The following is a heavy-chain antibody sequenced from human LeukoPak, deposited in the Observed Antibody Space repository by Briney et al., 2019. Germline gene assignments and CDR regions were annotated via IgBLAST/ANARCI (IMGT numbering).Heavy chain of an antibody. CDR2: ISYDGSNK. V-gene: IGHV3-30*18. CDR1: GFTFSSYG. J-gene: IGHJ6*02. Sequence: QSGGSLRLSCAASGFTFSSYGMHWVRQAPGKGLEWVAVISYDGSNKYYADSVKDRFTISRDNSKNTLYLQMNSLRAEDTAVYYCANGRMDVWGQGTTVTVSS. CDR3: ANGRMDV. D-gene: IGHD1-14*01.